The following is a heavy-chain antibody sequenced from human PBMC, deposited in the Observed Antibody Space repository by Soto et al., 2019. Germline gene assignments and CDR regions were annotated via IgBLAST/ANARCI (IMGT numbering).Heavy chain of an antibody. Sequence: GGSLRLSCAASGFIFSSYAMSWVRQAPGKGLEWVSAISGSGGSTYYADSVKGRFTISRDNSKNTLYLQMNSLRAEDKAVYYCVKEKINASYCNWFYPWGQGTLVTVSS. D-gene: IGHD1-26*01. J-gene: IGHJ5*02. CDR1: GFIFSSYA. V-gene: IGHV3-23*01. CDR3: VKEKINASYCNWFYP. CDR2: ISGSGGST.